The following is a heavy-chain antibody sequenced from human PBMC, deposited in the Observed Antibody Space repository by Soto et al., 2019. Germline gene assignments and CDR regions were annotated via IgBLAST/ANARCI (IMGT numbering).Heavy chain of an antibody. CDR2: VRGGGDST. CDR3: AEDAVAGNGEGDWFGR. J-gene: IGHJ5*02. CDR1: GFSFRKYA. D-gene: IGHD6-19*01. Sequence: EEQLLESGGGLVQPGGSLRLSCAASGFSFRKYAMSWVRQAPGKGLEWVSSVRGGGDSTYYADSGKGRFTVTRDDSKGPLYLHVRSLSVDDTAVYFCAEDAVAGNGEGDWFGRWGQGSLVTVCS. V-gene: IGHV3-23*01.